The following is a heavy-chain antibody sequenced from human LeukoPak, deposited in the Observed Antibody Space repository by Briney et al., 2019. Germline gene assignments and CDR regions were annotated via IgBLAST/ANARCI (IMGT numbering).Heavy chain of an antibody. J-gene: IGHJ6*03. Sequence: GGSLRLSCAASGFTFSSYEMNWVRQAPGKGLEWVSYISSSGSTIYYADSVKGRFTISRDNSKNTLYLQMNSLRAEDTAVYYCAKHPVGATYYMDVWGKGTTVTISS. CDR2: ISSSGSTI. CDR1: GFTFSSYE. V-gene: IGHV3-48*03. D-gene: IGHD1-26*01. CDR3: AKHPVGATYYMDV.